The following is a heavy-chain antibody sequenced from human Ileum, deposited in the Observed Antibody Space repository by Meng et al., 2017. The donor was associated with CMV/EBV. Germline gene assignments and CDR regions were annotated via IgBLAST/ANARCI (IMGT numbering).Heavy chain of an antibody. CDR1: GYTFTDHF. CDR3: ARVILKRRGGYFDY. Sequence: AAVQVSCKASGYTFTDHFIHWVRQAPGQGREWMGWINPNSGDTNYAQKFQDRVTMTRDTYISTASLELSKLRSDDTAVYYCARVILKRRGGYFDYWGQGTLVTVSS. CDR2: INPNSGDT. J-gene: IGHJ4*02. D-gene: IGHD3-3*01. V-gene: IGHV1-2*02.